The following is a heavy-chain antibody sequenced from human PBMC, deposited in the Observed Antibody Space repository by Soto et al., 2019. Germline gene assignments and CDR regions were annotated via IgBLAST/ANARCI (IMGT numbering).Heavy chain of an antibody. CDR1: GFTFSSYA. D-gene: IGHD7-27*01. V-gene: IGHV3-23*01. CDR2: ISGSGGST. Sequence: EVQLLESGGGLVLPGGSLRLSCAASGFTFSSYAMSWVRQAPGKGLEWVSAISGSGGSTYYADSVKGRFSISRDNSKNTLYLQMNSLRAEDTAVYYCAKVTELGPLNYWGQGTLVTVSS. CDR3: AKVTELGPLNY. J-gene: IGHJ4*02.